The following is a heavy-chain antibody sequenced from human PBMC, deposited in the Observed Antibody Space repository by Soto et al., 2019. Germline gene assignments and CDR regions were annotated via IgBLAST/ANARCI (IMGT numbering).Heavy chain of an antibody. V-gene: IGHV1-69*18. CDR2: IIPLIGTA. D-gene: IGHD4-4*01. CDR3: ARVVMTTVPASFYSGLDV. Sequence: QVQLVQSGAEVRKPGSSVTVSCKASGGTFSTYGITWVRQAPGQGLEWMGNIIPLIGTANDAQRFRGRVMITEDQSTTTAYMELTSLRSEDTAVYYCARVVMTTVPASFYSGLDVWGQGTTVTVSS. J-gene: IGHJ6*02. CDR1: GGTFSTYG.